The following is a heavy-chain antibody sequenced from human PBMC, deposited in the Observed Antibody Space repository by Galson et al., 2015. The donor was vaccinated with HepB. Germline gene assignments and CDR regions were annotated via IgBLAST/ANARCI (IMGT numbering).Heavy chain of an antibody. J-gene: IGHJ3*02. CDR1: GGSISSYY. CDR2: IYYSGST. D-gene: IGHD2-2*01. CDR3: ARAYQLLSGAFDI. V-gene: IGHV4-59*01. Sequence: ETLSLTCTVSGGSISSYYWSWIRQPPGKGLEWIGYIYYSGSTNYNPSLKSRVTISVDTSKNQFSLKLSSVTAADTAVYYCARAYQLLSGAFDIWGQGTMVTVSS.